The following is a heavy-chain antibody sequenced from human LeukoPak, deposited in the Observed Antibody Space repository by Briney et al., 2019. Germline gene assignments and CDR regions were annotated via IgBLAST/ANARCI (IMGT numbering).Heavy chain of an antibody. CDR3: ARHLYQPLLYNYYYYMDV. D-gene: IGHD2-2*01. CDR1: GGSFSGYY. Sequence: SETLSLTCAVYGGSFSGYYWSWIRQPPGKGLEWIGEINHSGSTDYNPSLKSRVTISVDTSKNQFSLKLSSVTAADTAVYYCARHLYQPLLYNYYYYMDVWGKGTTVTVSS. V-gene: IGHV4-34*01. J-gene: IGHJ6*03. CDR2: INHSGST.